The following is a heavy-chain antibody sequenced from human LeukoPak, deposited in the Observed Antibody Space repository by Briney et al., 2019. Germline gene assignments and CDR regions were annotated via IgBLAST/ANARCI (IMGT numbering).Heavy chain of an antibody. CDR3: AKGGRGNGEVY. V-gene: IGHV3-7*01. CDR2: IKQDGSEK. D-gene: IGHD2-8*01. J-gene: IGHJ4*02. CDR1: GFTFSSYW. Sequence: PGGSLRLSCADSGFTFSSYWMKWVRQAPGKGLEWVANIKQDGSEKNYVDSVKGRFTISRDNAKSSLFLQMNDLRAEDTAVYYCAKGGRGNGEVYWGQGTLVTVSS.